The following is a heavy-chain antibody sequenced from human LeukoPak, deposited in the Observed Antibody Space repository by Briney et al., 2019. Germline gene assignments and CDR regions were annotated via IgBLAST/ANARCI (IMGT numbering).Heavy chain of an antibody. CDR3: ARGRDGSLADAFDI. CDR2: INPNSGGT. CDR1: GYTFTGYY. V-gene: IGHV1-2*02. D-gene: IGHD5-24*01. J-gene: IGHJ3*02. Sequence: GASVKVSCKASGYTFTGYYMHWVRQAPGQGLEWMGWINPNSGGTNYAQKFQGRVAMTRDTSISTAYMELSRLRSDDTAVYYCARGRDGSLADAFDIWGQGTMVTVSS.